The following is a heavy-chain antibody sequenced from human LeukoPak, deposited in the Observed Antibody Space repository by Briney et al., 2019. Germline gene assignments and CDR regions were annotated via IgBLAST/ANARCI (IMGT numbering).Heavy chain of an antibody. V-gene: IGHV4-59*01. CDR3: ARGYCSSTSCYESYFDL. CDR1: GGSISSYY. J-gene: IGHJ2*01. CDR2: IYYSGST. Sequence: SETLSFTCTVSGGSISSYYWSWIRQPPGKGLEWIGYIYYSGSTNYNPSLKSRVTISVDTSKNQFSLKLSSVTASDTAVYYCARGYCSSTSCYESYFDLWGRGTVVTVSS. D-gene: IGHD2-2*01.